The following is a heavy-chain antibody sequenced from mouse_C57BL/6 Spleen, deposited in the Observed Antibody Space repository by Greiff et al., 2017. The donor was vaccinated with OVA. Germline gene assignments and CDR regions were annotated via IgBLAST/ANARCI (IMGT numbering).Heavy chain of an antibody. V-gene: IGHV1-66*01. D-gene: IGHD2-4*01. Sequence: VQRVESGPELVKPGASVKISCKASGYSFTSYYIHWVKQRPGQGLEWIGWIYPGSGNTKYNEKFKGKATLTADTSSSTAYMQLSSLTSEDSAVYYCARSSYYDYDGYAMDYWGQGTSVTVSS. CDR2: IYPGSGNT. J-gene: IGHJ4*01. CDR3: ARSSYYDYDGYAMDY. CDR1: GYSFTSYY.